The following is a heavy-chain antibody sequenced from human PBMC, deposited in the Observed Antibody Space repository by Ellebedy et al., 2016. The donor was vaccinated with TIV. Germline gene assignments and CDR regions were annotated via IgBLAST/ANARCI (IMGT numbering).Heavy chain of an antibody. V-gene: IGHV1-69*13. CDR2: IIPIFGTA. CDR3: ARRNDYFDY. CDR1: TNTFTSHY. Sequence: AASVKVSCKASTNTFTSHYIIWVRQAPGQGLEWMGGIIPIFGTANYAQKFQGRVTITADESTSTAYMELSSLRSEDTAVYYCARRNDYFDYWGQGTLVTVSS. D-gene: IGHD4-11*01. J-gene: IGHJ4*02.